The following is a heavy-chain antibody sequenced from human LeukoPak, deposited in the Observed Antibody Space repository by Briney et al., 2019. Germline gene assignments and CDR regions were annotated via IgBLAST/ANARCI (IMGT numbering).Heavy chain of an antibody. CDR3: ASAGSYRSAFDY. CDR2: INAGNGNT. V-gene: IGHV1-3*01. Sequence: ASVKVSCKASGYTFTSYAMHWVRQAPGQRLEWMGWINAGNGNTKYSQKFQGRVTITRDTSAGTAYMELSSLRSEDTAVYYCASAGSYRSAFDYWGQGTLVTVSS. J-gene: IGHJ4*02. D-gene: IGHD1-26*01. CDR1: GYTFTSYA.